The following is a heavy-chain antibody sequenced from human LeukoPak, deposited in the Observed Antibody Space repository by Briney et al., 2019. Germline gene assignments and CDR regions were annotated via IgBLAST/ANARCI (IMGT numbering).Heavy chain of an antibody. CDR2: ISGSGSST. J-gene: IGHJ1*01. D-gene: IGHD2/OR15-2a*01. V-gene: IGHV3-23*01. Sequence: PGGSLRLSCAASGFTFNSYAMTWVRQAPGKGLEWVSGISGSGSSTYYADSVKGRFTISRDNSKNTLYLQMNSLEAEDTAVYYCAKSRTSTADEYFHYWGQGTLVTVSS. CDR1: GFTFNSYA. CDR3: AKSRTSTADEYFHY.